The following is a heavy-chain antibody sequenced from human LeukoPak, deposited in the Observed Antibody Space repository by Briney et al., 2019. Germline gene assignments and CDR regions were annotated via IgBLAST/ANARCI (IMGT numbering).Heavy chain of an antibody. CDR2: NSAYNDNT. D-gene: IGHD2-15*01. J-gene: IGHJ3*02. Sequence: GASVKVSCKASGYTFSNYGISWVRQAPGQGLEWMGWNSAYNDNTNYAQKFHDRVSITTDTATDTSYMELRSLSSDDTALYYCARDWFCSGGSCRNVFGIWGQGTMVTVSS. CDR3: ARDWFCSGGSCRNVFGI. V-gene: IGHV1-18*01. CDR1: GYTFSNYG.